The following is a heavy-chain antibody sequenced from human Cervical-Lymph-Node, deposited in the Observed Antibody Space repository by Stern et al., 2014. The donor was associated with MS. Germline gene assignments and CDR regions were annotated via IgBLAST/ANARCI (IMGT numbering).Heavy chain of an antibody. CDR3: ARYSQYYFDS. V-gene: IGHV4-31*03. CDR2: TYYSGYT. CDR1: GGSISSGGYY. Sequence: VHLVESAPGLGKPSETLSLTCNVSGGSISSGGYYWSWIRQHPGKGLEWIGNTYYSGYTYYNPSLKSRALISVDTSKNKFSLKLRSVTAADTAVYYCARYSQYYFDSWGQGTLVTVSS. J-gene: IGHJ4*02. D-gene: IGHD4-11*01.